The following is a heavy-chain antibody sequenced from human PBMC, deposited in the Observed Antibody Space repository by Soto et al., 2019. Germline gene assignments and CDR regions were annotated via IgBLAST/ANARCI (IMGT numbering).Heavy chain of an antibody. Sequence: ELQLVASGGGLVQPGGSLRLSCAASGFTVSNNYVRWVRQAPGKGLEWVSLILSNGDTRYADSVKGRFTISRHSSSNTLDLHMNSLRFADTAFYYCARDWTYNWVGGQGTHVTVSS. CDR3: ARDWTYNWV. V-gene: IGHV3-66*01. CDR2: ILSNGDT. CDR1: GFTVSNNY. D-gene: IGHD1-1*01. J-gene: IGHJ4*02.